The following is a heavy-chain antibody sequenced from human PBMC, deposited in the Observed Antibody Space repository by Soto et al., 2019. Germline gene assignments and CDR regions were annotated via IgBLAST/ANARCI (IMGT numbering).Heavy chain of an antibody. J-gene: IGHJ4*02. CDR2: IYYSGST. Sequence: KTSETLSLTCTVSGGSISSSSYYWGWIRQPPGKGLEWIGSIYYSGSTYYNPSLKSRVTISVDTSKNQFSLKLSSVTAADTAVYYCAREHYYDSSGYYFDYWGQGTLVTVSS. CDR3: AREHYYDSSGYYFDY. CDR1: GGSISSSSYY. V-gene: IGHV4-39*02. D-gene: IGHD3-22*01.